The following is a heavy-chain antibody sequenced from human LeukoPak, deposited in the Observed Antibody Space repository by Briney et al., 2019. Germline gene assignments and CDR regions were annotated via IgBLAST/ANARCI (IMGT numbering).Heavy chain of an antibody. D-gene: IGHD6-6*01. J-gene: IGHJ1*01. Sequence: SETLSLTCTVSGGSISTYYWNWIRQPPGKGLEWIGYIYHSGSTNYNPSLQSRVTISVDTSKNQFSLNLNSVTAADTAVYYCARGGAARPHFQNWGQGTLVTVSS. CDR2: IYHSGST. V-gene: IGHV4-59*01. CDR3: ARGGAARPHFQN. CDR1: GGSISTYY.